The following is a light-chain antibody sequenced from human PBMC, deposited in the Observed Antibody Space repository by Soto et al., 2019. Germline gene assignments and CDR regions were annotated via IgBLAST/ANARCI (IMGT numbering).Light chain of an antibody. CDR1: SGSIANHY. J-gene: IGLJ3*02. CDR2: ADN. CDR3: HSYDDNSQV. Sequence: NFMLTQPHSVSESPGKTVTISCTRSSGSIANHYVQWYQQRPGRAPTTVIYADNQRPSGVPDRFSGSIDSSSKSASLIISGLKPEDEADYYCHSYDDNSQVFGGGTKLTVL. V-gene: IGLV6-57*04.